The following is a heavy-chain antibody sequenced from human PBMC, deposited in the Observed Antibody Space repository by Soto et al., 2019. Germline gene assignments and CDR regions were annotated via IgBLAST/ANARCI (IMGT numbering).Heavy chain of an antibody. CDR3: VRDMQLWRLDS. CDR2: INTDGSVA. V-gene: IGHV3-74*03. CDR1: GLTFRSYW. D-gene: IGHD2-21*01. J-gene: IGHJ4*02. Sequence: EVQLVESGGGLVQPGESLRLSCAASGLTFRSYWMHWVRQAPGKGLVWVSRINTDGSVAMYVDSVKGRFTISRDNAKNTLYLPMNSLRAEDTAVYYSVRDMQLWRLDSWGQGPLVTVSS.